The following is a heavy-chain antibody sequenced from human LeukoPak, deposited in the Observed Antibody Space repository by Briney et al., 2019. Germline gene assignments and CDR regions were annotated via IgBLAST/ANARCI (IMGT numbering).Heavy chain of an antibody. CDR1: GFTFSSYA. CDR2: ISYDGSNK. CDR3: ASWIVGATPMYYFDY. V-gene: IGHV3-30*04. D-gene: IGHD1-26*01. J-gene: IGHJ4*02. Sequence: PGGSPRLSCAASGFTFSSYAMHWVRQAPGKGLEWVALISYDGSNKYYADSVKGRFTISRDNSKNTLYLQMNSLRTEDTAVYYCASWIVGATPMYYFDYWGQGTLVTVSS.